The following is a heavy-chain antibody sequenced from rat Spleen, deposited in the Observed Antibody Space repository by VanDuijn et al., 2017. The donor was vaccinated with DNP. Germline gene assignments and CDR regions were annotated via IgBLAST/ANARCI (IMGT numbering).Heavy chain of an antibody. D-gene: IGHD1-7*01. V-gene: IGHV3-1*01. CDR3: ARWTRYFDY. CDR2: ISYSGRT. Sequence: EVQLQESGPGLVKPSQSLSLTCSVTGYSITSNYWGWIRQFPGNKMEYIGHISYSGRTDYNPSRKSRISITRDTSRNHFFLHLISVTTEDTATYYCARWTRYFDYWGQGVMVTVSS. CDR1: GYSITSNY. J-gene: IGHJ2*01.